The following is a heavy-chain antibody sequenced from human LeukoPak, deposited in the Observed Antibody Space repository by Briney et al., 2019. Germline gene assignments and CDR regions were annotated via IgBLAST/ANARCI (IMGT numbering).Heavy chain of an antibody. CDR3: ARNGKRGYSYGLLQL. V-gene: IGHV3-11*04. J-gene: IGHJ4*02. CDR2: ISSSGSTI. CDR1: GFTFSDYY. D-gene: IGHD5-18*01. Sequence: GGSLRLSCAASGFTFSDYYMSWIRQAPGKGLEWVSYISSSGSTIYYADSVKGRFTISRDNAKNSLYLQMNSLRAEDTAVYYCARNGKRGYSYGLLQLWGQEPWSPSPQ.